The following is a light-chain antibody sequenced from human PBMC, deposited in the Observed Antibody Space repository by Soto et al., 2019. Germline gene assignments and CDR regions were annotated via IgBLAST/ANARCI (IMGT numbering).Light chain of an antibody. CDR3: QHYNSYPLT. V-gene: IGKV1-5*03. Sequence: DIQMTQSPSTLSASVGDRVTITCRASQSISSWLAWYQQKPGKAPKVLIYKASSLERGVPARFSGSGSGTVFTLTISSLQPDDSATYYCQHYNSYPLTFGGGTKVEI. CDR1: QSISSW. J-gene: IGKJ4*01. CDR2: KAS.